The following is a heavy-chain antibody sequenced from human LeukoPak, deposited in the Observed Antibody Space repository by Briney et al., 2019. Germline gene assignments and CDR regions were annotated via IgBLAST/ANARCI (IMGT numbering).Heavy chain of an antibody. Sequence: GGSLRLSYAASGFTFSSYWMHWVRQAPGKGLVWVSRISSDGTSTSYADSVKGRFTISRDNAKNTLYLQMNSLRAEDTAVYHCTRVHYGDYVDYWGQGTLVTVSS. D-gene: IGHD4-17*01. V-gene: IGHV3-74*01. CDR3: TRVHYGDYVDY. CDR2: ISSDGTST. CDR1: GFTFSSYW. J-gene: IGHJ4*02.